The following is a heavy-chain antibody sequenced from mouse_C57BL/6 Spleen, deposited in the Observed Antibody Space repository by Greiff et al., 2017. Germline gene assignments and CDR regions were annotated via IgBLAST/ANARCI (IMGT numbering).Heavy chain of an antibody. V-gene: IGHV1-64*01. D-gene: IGHD2-4*01. Sequence: QVQLQQSGAELVKPGASVKLSCKASGYTFTSYWMHWVKQRPGQGLEWIGMIHPNSGSTNYNEKFKSKATLTVDKSSSTAYMQLSSLTSEDSAVYYCARRNYDSYFDYWGQGTTLTVSS. CDR2: IHPNSGST. CDR1: GYTFTSYW. J-gene: IGHJ2*01. CDR3: ARRNYDSYFDY.